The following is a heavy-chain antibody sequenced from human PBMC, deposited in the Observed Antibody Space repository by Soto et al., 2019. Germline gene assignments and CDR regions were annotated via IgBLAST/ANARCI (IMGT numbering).Heavy chain of an antibody. V-gene: IGHV1-18*01. CDR1: GYSFTTYG. CDR3: AREGPAPYYYYGMDV. Sequence: QVQLVQSGGEVKKPGASVKVSCKTSGYSFTTYGISWVRQAPGQGLEWMGWISGYTGNTNYAQKFQGRVTMTTDTSTSTAYMELRSLRSDDTAVYYCAREGPAPYYYYGMDVWGQGSTFAVSS. CDR2: ISGYTGNT. J-gene: IGHJ6*02.